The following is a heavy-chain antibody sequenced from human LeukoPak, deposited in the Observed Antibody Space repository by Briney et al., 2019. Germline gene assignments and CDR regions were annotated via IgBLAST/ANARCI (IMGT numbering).Heavy chain of an antibody. CDR3: ARVLWFGELLYPSDY. J-gene: IGHJ4*02. D-gene: IGHD3-10*01. V-gene: IGHV3-23*01. CDR1: GFTFSSYA. CDR2: ISGSGGST. Sequence: SGGSLRLSCAASGFTFSSYAMSWVRQAPGKGLEWVSAISGSGGSTYYADSVKGRFTISRDNAKNSLYLQMNSLRAEDTAVYYCARVLWFGELLYPSDYWGQGTLVTVSS.